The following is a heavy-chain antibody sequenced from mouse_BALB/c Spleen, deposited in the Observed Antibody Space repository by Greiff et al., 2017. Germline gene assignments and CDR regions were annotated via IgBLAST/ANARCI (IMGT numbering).Heavy chain of an antibody. CDR3: ARHAYYYGSSHWYFDV. Sequence: EVKLVESGGGLVKPGGSLKLSCAASGFTFSSYGMSWVRQTPDKRLEWVATISSGGSYTYYPDSVKGRFTISRDNAKNTLYLQMSSLKSEDTAMYYCARHAYYYGSSHWYFDVWGAGTTVTVSS. CDR1: GFTFSSYG. J-gene: IGHJ1*01. V-gene: IGHV5-6*03. D-gene: IGHD1-1*01. CDR2: ISSGGSYT.